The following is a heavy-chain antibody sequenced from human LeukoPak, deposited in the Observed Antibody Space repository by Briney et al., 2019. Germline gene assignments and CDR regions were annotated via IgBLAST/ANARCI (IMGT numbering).Heavy chain of an antibody. V-gene: IGHV1-46*01. J-gene: IGHJ4*02. D-gene: IGHD5-24*01. CDR3: ARDSMSDALTMTTILASYVDY. CDR2: INPSGGST. Sequence: ASVKVSCKASGYTFTSYYMHWVRQAPGQGLEWMGIINPSGGSTSYAQKFQGRVTMTRDTSISTAYMELSRLRSDETAVYYCARDSMSDALTMTTILASYVDYWGQGTLVTVSS. CDR1: GYTFTSYY.